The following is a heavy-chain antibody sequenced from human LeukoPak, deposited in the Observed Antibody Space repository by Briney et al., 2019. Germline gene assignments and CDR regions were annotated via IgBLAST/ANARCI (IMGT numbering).Heavy chain of an antibody. CDR3: ARFTPQGYGWGGYNRFDP. D-gene: IGHD3-16*01. J-gene: IGHJ5*02. CDR2: IYYSGST. V-gene: IGHV4-59*01. Sequence: PSETLSLTCTVSGGSISSYYWSWIRQPPGKGLEWIGYIYYSGSTNYNPSLKSRVTISVETSKNEFSLKLRSVTAADTAVYYCARFTPQGYGWGGYNRFDPWGQGTLVTVSS. CDR1: GGSISSYY.